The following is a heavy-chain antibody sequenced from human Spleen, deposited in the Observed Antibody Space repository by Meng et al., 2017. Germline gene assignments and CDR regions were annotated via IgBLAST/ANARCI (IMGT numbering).Heavy chain of an antibody. CDR1: GFTVSNNY. CDR3: ATATYLNGWTAERDY. D-gene: IGHD3/OR15-3a*01. V-gene: IGHV3-53*05. CDR2: LHRGEST. Sequence: GGSLRLSCAASGFTVSNNYMSWVRQAPGKGLEWVSVLHRGESTYHADSVKGRFTMSRDNSKNTVSLQMNSLRPEDTAVYYCATATYLNGWTAERDYWGQGTQVTVSS. J-gene: IGHJ4*02.